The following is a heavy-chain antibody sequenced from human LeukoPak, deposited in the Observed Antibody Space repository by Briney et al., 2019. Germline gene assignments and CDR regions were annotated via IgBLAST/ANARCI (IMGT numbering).Heavy chain of an antibody. CDR1: GFTFSSYS. CDR2: ISSSSSYI. D-gene: IGHD3-3*01. CDR3: ARDSRLNYDFWSGYYYDY. J-gene: IGHJ4*02. Sequence: PGGSLRLSCAASGFTFSSYSMNWVRQAPGKGLEWVSSISSSSSYIYYADSVKGRFTISRDNAKNSLYLQMNNLRAEDTAMYYCARDSRLNYDFWSGYYYDYWGQGTLVTVSS. V-gene: IGHV3-21*01.